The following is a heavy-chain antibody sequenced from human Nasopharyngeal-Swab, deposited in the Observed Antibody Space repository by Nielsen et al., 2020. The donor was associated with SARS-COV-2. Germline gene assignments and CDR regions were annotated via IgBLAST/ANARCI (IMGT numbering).Heavy chain of an antibody. D-gene: IGHD6-19*01. J-gene: IGHJ4*02. CDR1: GGSISSSSYY. Sequence: GSLRLSCTVSGGSISSSSYYWGWIRQPPGKGLEWIGSIYYSGSTYYNPSLKSRVTISVDTSKNQFSLKLSSVTAADTAVYYCASLEGITVAGTLIDYWGQGTLVTVSS. CDR3: ASLEGITVAGTLIDY. V-gene: IGHV4-39*01. CDR2: IYYSGST.